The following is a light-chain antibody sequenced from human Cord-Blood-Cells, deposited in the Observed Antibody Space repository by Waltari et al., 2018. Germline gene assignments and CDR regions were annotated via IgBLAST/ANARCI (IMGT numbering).Light chain of an antibody. J-gene: IGKJ1*01. V-gene: IGKV4-1*01. CDR2: WAA. CDR3: QQYYSTPWT. Sequence: DLVMTQSPDSLAVSLGERATINCKSSQSVFYSSNNKNYLAWYQQKPGQPPKLLIYWAATQESGVAGRFSGSGSGTDFTLTISSLQAEDVASYYCQQYYSTPWTFGQGTKVEIK. CDR1: QSVFYSSNNKNY.